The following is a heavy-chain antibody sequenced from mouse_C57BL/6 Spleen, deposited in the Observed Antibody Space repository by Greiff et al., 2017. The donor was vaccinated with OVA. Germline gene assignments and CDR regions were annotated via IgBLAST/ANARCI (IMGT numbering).Heavy chain of an antibody. CDR3: ARGQLRLGFAY. CDR1: GYTFTSYW. Sequence: QVQLQQPGAELVKPGASVKLSCKASGYTFTSYWMHWVKQRPGQGLEWIGMIHPNSGSTNYNEKFKSKATLTVDKSSSTAYRQLSSLTSEDSAVYYCARGQLRLGFAYWGQGTLVTVSA. D-gene: IGHD3-2*02. CDR2: IHPNSGST. V-gene: IGHV1-64*01. J-gene: IGHJ3*01.